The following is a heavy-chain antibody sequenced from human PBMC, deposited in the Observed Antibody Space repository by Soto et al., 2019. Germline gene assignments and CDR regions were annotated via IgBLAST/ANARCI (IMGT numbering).Heavy chain of an antibody. D-gene: IGHD2-21*02. Sequence: QVQLVQSGAEVKKTGASVKVSCKASGYTFTGYYIHWVRQAPGQGLEWMGWINPNSGGTNYAQKFQGRVAMTRDTSISTAYMQLSRLGSDDTAVYYWASVGAYCGGDGYSSWGQGTLITVSS. CDR1: GYTFTGYY. CDR3: ASVGAYCGGDGYSS. V-gene: IGHV1-2*02. J-gene: IGHJ4*02. CDR2: INPNSGGT.